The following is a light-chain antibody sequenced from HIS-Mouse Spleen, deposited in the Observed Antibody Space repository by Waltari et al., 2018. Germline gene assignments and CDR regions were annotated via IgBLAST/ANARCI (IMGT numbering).Light chain of an antibody. V-gene: IGLV1-47*01. CDR2: RNN. Sequence: QSVLTQPPSASGTPGQRVTISCSGTRSNIGRNYVSWYQQLPGTAPKLLIYRNNQRPSGVPDRFSGSKSGTSASLAISGLRSEDEADYYCAAWDDSLSGPVFGGGTKLTVL. J-gene: IGLJ3*02. CDR1: RSNIGRNY. CDR3: AAWDDSLSGPV.